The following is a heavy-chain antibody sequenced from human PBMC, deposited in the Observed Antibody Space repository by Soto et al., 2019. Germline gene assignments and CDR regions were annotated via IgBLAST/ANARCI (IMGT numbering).Heavy chain of an antibody. CDR3: ARAPSGWFGYDS. CDR1: GFTFSTSW. CDR2: INSAASTT. Sequence: GGSLRLSCAASGFTFSTSWMHWVRQAAGKGLVWVSRINSAASTTNYADSVKGRFTISRDNAKNTLYLQMDSLTAEDTAVYYCARAPSGWFGYDSWGHGTMGTLS. J-gene: IGHJ5*01. D-gene: IGHD6-19*01. V-gene: IGHV3-74*01.